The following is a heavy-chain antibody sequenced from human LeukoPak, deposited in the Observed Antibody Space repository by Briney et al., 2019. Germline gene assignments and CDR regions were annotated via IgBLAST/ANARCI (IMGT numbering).Heavy chain of an antibody. D-gene: IGHD3-10*01. CDR3: ARSYGSGNYYNY. CDR1: GLILSNYW. CDR2: IDQDGNEM. Sequence: GGSLRLSCAASGLILSNYWMNWVRRAPGKGLEWVANIDQDGNEMYYVDSVKGRFTISRDNAKNSLYLQMNSLRAEDTAVYYCARSYGSGNYYNYWGQGTLVIVSS. J-gene: IGHJ4*02. V-gene: IGHV3-7*03.